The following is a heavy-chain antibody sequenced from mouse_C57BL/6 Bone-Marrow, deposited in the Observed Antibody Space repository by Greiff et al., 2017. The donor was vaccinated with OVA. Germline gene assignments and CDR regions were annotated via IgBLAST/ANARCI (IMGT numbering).Heavy chain of an antibody. J-gene: IGHJ1*03. CDR3: ARPGSSLYWYFDV. V-gene: IGHV1-26*01. CDR2: INPNNGGT. Sequence: EVQLQQSGPELVKPGASVKISCKASGYTFTDYYMNWVKQSHGKSLEWIGDINPNNGGTSYNQKFKGKATLTVDKSSSTAYMELRSLTSEDSAVYYCARPGSSLYWYFDVWGTGTTVTVSS. CDR1: GYTFTDYY. D-gene: IGHD1-1*01.